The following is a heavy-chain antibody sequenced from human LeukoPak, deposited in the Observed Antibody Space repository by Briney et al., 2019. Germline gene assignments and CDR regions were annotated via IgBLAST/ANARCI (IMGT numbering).Heavy chain of an antibody. Sequence: GGSLRLSCAASGFTVSDNYMSWVRQAPGKGLDWVSVMYSGGDTYYADSVKGRFTFSRDISKNTLYLQMNGLRTEDTAMYYCARDAPQVPAAGVLASWGQGTLVTVSS. V-gene: IGHV3-53*01. D-gene: IGHD6-13*01. J-gene: IGHJ5*02. CDR1: GFTVSDNY. CDR2: MYSGGDT. CDR3: ARDAPQVPAAGVLAS.